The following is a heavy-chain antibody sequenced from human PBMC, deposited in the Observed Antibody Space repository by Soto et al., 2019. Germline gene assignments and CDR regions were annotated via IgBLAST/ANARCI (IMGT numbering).Heavy chain of an antibody. D-gene: IGHD2-2*01. J-gene: IGHJ5*02. CDR2: ISEGNTYT. CDR1: GFTFSDYY. V-gene: IGHV3-11*05. Sequence: QVQLVESGGALVKPGGSLRLSCTSSGFTFSDYYMSWIRQAPGKGLEWVSDISEGNTYTNYADSVKGRFTVSRDNAKNALYLQMNSLRVEDTAVYNCARSRSCSNTRCALSTRFDPWGQGTLVTVSS. CDR3: ARSRSCSNTRCALSTRFDP.